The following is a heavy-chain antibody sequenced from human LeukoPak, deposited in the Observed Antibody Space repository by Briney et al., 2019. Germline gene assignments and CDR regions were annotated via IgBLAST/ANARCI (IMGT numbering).Heavy chain of an antibody. CDR1: GVSISAYY. Sequence: SETPSLTCSVSGVSISAYYWSWIRQPAGKGLEWIGRIYPGESIYASENTNYNPSLKSRVSMSGDTSKNQVSLKLRSVTAADTAVYYCARDPTTVTTIFDSWGQGTLVTVSS. J-gene: IGHJ4*02. V-gene: IGHV4-4*07. D-gene: IGHD4-17*01. CDR2: IYPGESIYASENT. CDR3: ARDPTTVTTIFDS.